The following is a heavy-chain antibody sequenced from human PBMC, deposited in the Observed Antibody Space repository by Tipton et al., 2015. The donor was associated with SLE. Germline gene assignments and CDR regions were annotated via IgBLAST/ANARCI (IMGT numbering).Heavy chain of an antibody. J-gene: IGHJ2*01. V-gene: IGHV3-15*01. D-gene: IGHD4/OR15-4a*01. CDR3: TSLTRTNWYFDL. CDR1: GFTFSNAW. Sequence: GSLRLSCAASGFTFSNAWMSWVRQAPGKGLEWVGRIKSKTDGGTTDYAAPVKGRFTISRADTKNTLYLQMNSLQTEDTAVYYCTSLTRTNWYFDLWGRGTLVTVSS. CDR2: IKSKTDGGTT.